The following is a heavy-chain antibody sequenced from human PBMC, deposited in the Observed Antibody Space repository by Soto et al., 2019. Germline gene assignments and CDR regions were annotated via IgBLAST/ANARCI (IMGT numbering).Heavy chain of an antibody. CDR1: GYTFSGHY. CDR2: INPNSGAT. CDR3: TRDVPSPRPSYYHGMHV. Sequence: ASVKVSCKASGYTFSGHYMHWVRQAPGQGLEWMGWINPNSGATNYAQKFQGRVTMTRDTSIITAYMELSRLRSDDTAVYYCTRDVPSPRPSYYHGMHVCGHGTRVSV. V-gene: IGHV1-2*02. J-gene: IGHJ6*02. D-gene: IGHD6-6*01.